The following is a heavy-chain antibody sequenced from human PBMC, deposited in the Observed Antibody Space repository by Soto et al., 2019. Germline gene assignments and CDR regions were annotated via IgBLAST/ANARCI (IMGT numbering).Heavy chain of an antibody. CDR2: INVYNGNT. Sequence: VQLVQSGGEVKKPGASEKVSCKASGYTFTNYGISWVRQAPGQGLEWMGWINVYNGNTKYAQKVQGRVTMTTDTSTSTAYMELRSLRSDDTAVYYCARGVGSGSYYNQYNWFDPWGQGTLVTVSS. D-gene: IGHD3-10*01. J-gene: IGHJ5*02. CDR3: ARGVGSGSYYNQYNWFDP. CDR1: GYTFTNYG. V-gene: IGHV1-18*01.